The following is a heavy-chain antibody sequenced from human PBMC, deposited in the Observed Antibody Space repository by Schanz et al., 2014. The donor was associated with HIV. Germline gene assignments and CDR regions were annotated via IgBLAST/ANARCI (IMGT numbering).Heavy chain of an antibody. V-gene: IGHV3-74*02. Sequence: EVQLVESGGGLVQPGGSLRLSCAASGFTFSSYWMHWVRQAPGKGLVWVSRINSDGSSTSYADSVKGRFTISRDNAKKTLYLQMNSRRGEDAAVYYCARVHYYVSGSYYTESGAFDIWGQGTMVTVSS. CDR2: INSDGSST. CDR3: ARVHYYVSGSYYTESGAFDI. D-gene: IGHD3-10*01. J-gene: IGHJ3*02. CDR1: GFTFSSYW.